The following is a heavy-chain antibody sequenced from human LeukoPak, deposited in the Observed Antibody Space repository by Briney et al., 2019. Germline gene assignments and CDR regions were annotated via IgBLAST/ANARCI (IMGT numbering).Heavy chain of an antibody. CDR2: IYSSGST. CDR1: GGSISSFY. V-gene: IGHV4-59*01. CDR3: AILTGDNDAFDI. J-gene: IGHJ3*02. D-gene: IGHD7-27*01. Sequence: SETLSLTCTVSGGSISSFYWSWIRQPPGKGLEWIGYIYSSGSTNYNPSLMSRVTISVDTSKNQFSLKLSSVTAADTAAYYCAILTGDNDAFDIWGQGTMVTVSS.